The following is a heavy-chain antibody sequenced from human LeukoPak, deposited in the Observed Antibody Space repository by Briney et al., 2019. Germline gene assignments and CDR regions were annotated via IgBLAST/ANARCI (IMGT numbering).Heavy chain of an antibody. CDR3: ARVESTVVRGYYFDY. CDR1: GGSISSYY. CDR2: IYYSGST. V-gene: IGHV4-59*12. J-gene: IGHJ4*02. Sequence: SETLSLTCTVSGGSISSYYWSWIRQPPGKGLEWIGYIYYSGSTNYNPSLKSRVTISVDTSKNQFSLKLSSVTAADTAVYYCARVESTVVRGYYFDYWGQGTLVTVSS. D-gene: IGHD4-23*01.